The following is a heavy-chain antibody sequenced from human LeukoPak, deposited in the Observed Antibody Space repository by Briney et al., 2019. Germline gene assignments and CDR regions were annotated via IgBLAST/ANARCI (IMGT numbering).Heavy chain of an antibody. D-gene: IGHD3-22*01. Sequence: GGSLRLSCAASGFTFSSYAMHWVRQAPGKGLEWVAVISYDGSNKYYADSVKGRFTISRDNSKNTLYLQMNSLRAEDTAVYYCVGMAVVVIWGQGTLVTVSS. CDR2: ISYDGSNK. J-gene: IGHJ4*02. CDR3: VGMAVVVI. CDR1: GFTFSSYA. V-gene: IGHV3-30-3*01.